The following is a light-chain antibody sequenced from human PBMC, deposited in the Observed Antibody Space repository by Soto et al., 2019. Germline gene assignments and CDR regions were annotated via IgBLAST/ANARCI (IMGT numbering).Light chain of an antibody. CDR3: CSYAGSTTLYV. CDR2: EAF. CDR1: SSDVGSYNL. V-gene: IGLV2-23*01. J-gene: IGLJ1*01. Sequence: QSVRAQPASGSGSPGQSITISCTGTSSDVGSYNLVSWYQQHPGTAPKLMIYEAFKRPSGVSNRFSGSKSGDTASLTISGLQAEDEADYYCCSYAGSTTLYVFGTGTKVTVL.